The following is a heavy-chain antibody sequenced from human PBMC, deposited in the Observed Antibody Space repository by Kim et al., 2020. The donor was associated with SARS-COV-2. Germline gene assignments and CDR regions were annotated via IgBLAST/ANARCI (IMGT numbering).Heavy chain of an antibody. CDR2: ISYSGNT. CDR3: ARVTTSTSSYDP. J-gene: IGHJ5*02. D-gene: IGHD2-2*01. V-gene: IGHV4-59*01. Sequence: SETLSLTCTVSGGSISSYYWSWIRQPPGKGLEWIGYISYSGNTYYNPSLKSRVTISVDTSKNQCSLNLSSVTAADTAVYYCARVTTSTSSYDPWGQGTLVTVSS. CDR1: GGSISSYY.